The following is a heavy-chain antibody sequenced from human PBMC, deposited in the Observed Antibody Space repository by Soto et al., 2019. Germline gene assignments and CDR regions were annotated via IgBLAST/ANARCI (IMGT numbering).Heavy chain of an antibody. V-gene: IGHV4-4*07. CDR3: ARDGLANGMDV. J-gene: IGHJ6*02. CDR1: GGSISSYY. CDR2: IYTSGST. Sequence: SETLSLTCTVSGGSISSYYCIFSRQPSWKGLEWIGRIYTSGSTNYNPSLKSRVTMSVDTSKNQFSLKLSSVTAADTAVYYCARDGLANGMDVWGQGTTVTVSS.